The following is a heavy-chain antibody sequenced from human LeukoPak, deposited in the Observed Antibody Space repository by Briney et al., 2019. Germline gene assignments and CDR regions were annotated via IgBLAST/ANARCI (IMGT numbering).Heavy chain of an antibody. CDR2: IRGDNGNT. J-gene: IGHJ4*02. Sequence: ASVKVSCKASGYTFSSYGISWVRQAPGQGLEWAGLIRGDNGNTNYAQKFQGRVTMTTDTSTSTVYMELKSLGSDETAVYYCARVDLLTGYYFFDYWGQGTLVTVSS. V-gene: IGHV1-18*01. D-gene: IGHD3-9*01. CDR3: ARVDLLTGYYFFDY. CDR1: GYTFSSYG.